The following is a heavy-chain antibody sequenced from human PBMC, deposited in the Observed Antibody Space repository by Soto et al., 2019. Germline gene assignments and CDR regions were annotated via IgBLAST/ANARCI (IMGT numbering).Heavy chain of an antibody. D-gene: IGHD3-10*01. CDR2: INSDGSST. CDR1: GFTFSTYW. Sequence: GGSLRLSCAASGFTFSTYWMHWVRQAPGKGLVWVSRINSDGSSTSYADSVKGRFTISRDNAKNTLYLQMNSLRAEDTALYYCARGLSGVSTGFDSWGQGTLVTVSS. J-gene: IGHJ4*02. V-gene: IGHV3-74*01. CDR3: ARGLSGVSTGFDS.